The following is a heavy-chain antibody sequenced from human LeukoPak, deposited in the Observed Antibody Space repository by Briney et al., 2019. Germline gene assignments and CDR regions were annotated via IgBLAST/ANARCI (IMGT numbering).Heavy chain of an antibody. Sequence: ASVMVSCKASGYTFTSYGFSWVRQAPGQGLEWMGWISAYNGNTNYAQKLQGRVTMTTDTSTSTAYMGLRSLRSDDTAVYYCARLGSDGYSIINNWFDPWGQGTLVTVSS. CDR3: ARLGSDGYSIINNWFDP. CDR2: ISAYNGNT. D-gene: IGHD6-13*01. J-gene: IGHJ5*02. V-gene: IGHV1-18*01. CDR1: GYTFTSYG.